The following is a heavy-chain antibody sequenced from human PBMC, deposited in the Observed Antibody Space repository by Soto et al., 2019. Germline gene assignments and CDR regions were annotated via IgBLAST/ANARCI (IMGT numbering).Heavy chain of an antibody. J-gene: IGHJ4*02. CDR1: GDSVSSNSAT. V-gene: IGHV6-1*01. Sequence: PSQTLSLTCAISGDSVSSNSATWNWISQSPSRGLEWLGRTYYRSKWYNDYAVSLKSRITINPDTSKKQFSLQLNSVTPEDTAVYYCAGGYSGTIEYWGQGTLVTVSS. D-gene: IGHD5-12*01. CDR2: TYYRSKWYN. CDR3: AGGYSGTIEY.